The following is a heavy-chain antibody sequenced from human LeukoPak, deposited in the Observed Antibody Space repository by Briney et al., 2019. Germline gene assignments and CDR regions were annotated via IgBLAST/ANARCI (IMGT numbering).Heavy chain of an antibody. CDR2: ISGSGGST. CDR1: GFTFSSYA. J-gene: IGHJ5*02. D-gene: IGHD2/OR15-2a*01. V-gene: IGHV3-23*01. Sequence: GGSLRLSCAASGFTFSSYAMSWVRQAPGKGLEWVSAISGSGGSTYYADSVKGRFTIPRDNSKNTLYLQMNSLRAEDTAVYYCAKDLSSSPVPRFDHWGQGTLVTVSS. CDR3: AKDLSSSPVPRFDH.